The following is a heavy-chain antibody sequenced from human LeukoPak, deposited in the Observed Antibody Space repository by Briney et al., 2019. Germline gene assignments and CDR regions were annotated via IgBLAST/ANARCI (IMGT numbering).Heavy chain of an antibody. Sequence: SETLSLNCNVSGGSISSCNYYWGWIRQPPGKGLEWIGSIYYCGSTFYNPSLKSRVTISVDTSKNQFSLKLTSVTAADTAVYYCARRGGYCSNGVCYWGQGTLVTVSS. CDR1: GGSISSCNYY. D-gene: IGHD2-8*01. CDR3: ARRGGYCSNGVCY. J-gene: IGHJ4*02. CDR2: IYYCGST. V-gene: IGHV4-39*01.